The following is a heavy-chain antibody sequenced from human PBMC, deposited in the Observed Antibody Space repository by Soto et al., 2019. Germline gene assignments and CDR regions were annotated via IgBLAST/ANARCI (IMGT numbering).Heavy chain of an antibody. Sequence: GASVKVSCKVSGYTLTELSMHWVRQAPGKGLEWMGGFDPEDGETIYAQKFQGRVTMTEDKSTDTAYMELSSLRSEDTAVYYCARGGRYSSGWYEDAFDIWGQGTMVTVSS. CDR3: ARGGRYSSGWYEDAFDI. CDR2: FDPEDGET. V-gene: IGHV1-24*01. CDR1: GYTLTELS. J-gene: IGHJ3*02. D-gene: IGHD6-19*01.